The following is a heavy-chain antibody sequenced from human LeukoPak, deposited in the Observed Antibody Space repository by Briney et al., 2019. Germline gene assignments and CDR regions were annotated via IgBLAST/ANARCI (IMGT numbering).Heavy chain of an antibody. D-gene: IGHD3-10*01. CDR2: ISAYNGNK. CDR1: GYTFTSYG. Sequence: ASVKVSCKASGYTFTSYGISWVRQAPGQGLEWMGWISAYNGNKNYAQKLQGRVTMTTDTSTSTAYMELRSLRSDDTAVYYCAISLQHYGSGSYLDFDYWGQGTLVTVSS. V-gene: IGHV1-18*01. CDR3: AISLQHYGSGSYLDFDY. J-gene: IGHJ4*02.